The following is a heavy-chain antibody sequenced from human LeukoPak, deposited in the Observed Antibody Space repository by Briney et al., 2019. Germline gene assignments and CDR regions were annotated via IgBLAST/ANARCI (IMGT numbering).Heavy chain of an antibody. CDR3: AKDSRGISMIKVVSRPYYFDY. CDR1: GGSISSYY. V-gene: IGHV4-4*07. J-gene: IGHJ4*02. CDR2: IYTSGST. D-gene: IGHD3-22*01. Sequence: PSETLSLTCTVSGGSISSYYWSWIRQPAGKGLEWIGRIYTSGSTNYNPPLKSRVTMSVDTSKNQFSLKLSSVTAADTAVYYCAKDSRGISMIKVVSRPYYFDYWGQGTPVTVSS.